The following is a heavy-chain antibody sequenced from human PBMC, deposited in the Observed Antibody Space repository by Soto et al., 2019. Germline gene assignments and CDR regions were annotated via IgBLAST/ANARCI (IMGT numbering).Heavy chain of an antibody. J-gene: IGHJ4*02. V-gene: IGHV3-7*05. CDR1: GFTFTSYW. D-gene: IGHD3-16*01. Sequence: EMQLVESGGGLVQPGGSLRLSCEASGFTFTSYWMSWVRQVPGKGLEWVANIKQDGTSKYYADSVKGRFTVSRDNAKSSVHLQMDSLRDDDTAVYRCARLRFILTERDFDSWGQGTLVTVSS. CDR2: IKQDGTSK. CDR3: ARLRFILTERDFDS.